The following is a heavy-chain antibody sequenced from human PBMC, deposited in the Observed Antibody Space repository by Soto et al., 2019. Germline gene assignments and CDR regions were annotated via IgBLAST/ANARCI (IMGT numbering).Heavy chain of an antibody. D-gene: IGHD1-26*01. CDR2: IYYSGST. CDR1: GGSISSYY. J-gene: IGHJ4*02. V-gene: IGHV4-59*01. Sequence: SETLSLTCTFSGGSISSYYWSLIRQPPGKGLEWIGSIYYSGSTYYNPSLKSRVTISVDTSKNQFSLKLSSVTAADTAVYYCARGWEPYYFDCWGQGTLVTVSS. CDR3: ARGWEPYYFDC.